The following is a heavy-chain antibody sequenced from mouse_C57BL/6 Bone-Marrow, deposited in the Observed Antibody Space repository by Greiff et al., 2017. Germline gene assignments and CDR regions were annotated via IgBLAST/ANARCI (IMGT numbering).Heavy chain of an antibody. CDR1: GYTFTDYY. V-gene: IGHV1-19*01. D-gene: IGHD1-1*01. Sequence: VQLQQSGPVLVKPGASVKMSCKASGYTFTDYYMNWVKQSHGKSLEWIGVINPYNGGTSYNQKFKGKDTLTVDKSSSTAYMELNSRTSEDSAVYYYARGGVTTLLATFDYWGQGTTLTVSS. CDR3: ARGGVTTLLATFDY. CDR2: INPYNGGT. J-gene: IGHJ2*01.